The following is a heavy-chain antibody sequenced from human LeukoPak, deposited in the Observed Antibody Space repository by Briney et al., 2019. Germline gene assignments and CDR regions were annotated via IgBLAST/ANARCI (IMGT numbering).Heavy chain of an antibody. V-gene: IGHV3-23*01. D-gene: IGHD4-23*01. CDR1: GFTFGSYA. CDR2: ISGSGGST. CDR3: AKGGLAVKYYYYYGMDV. J-gene: IGHJ6*02. Sequence: GGSLRLSCAASGFTFGSYAMSWVRQAPGEGLEWVSAISGSGGSTYYADSVKGRFTISRDNSKNTLYLQMNSLRAEDTAVYYCAKGGLAVKYYYYYGMDVWGQGTTVTVSS.